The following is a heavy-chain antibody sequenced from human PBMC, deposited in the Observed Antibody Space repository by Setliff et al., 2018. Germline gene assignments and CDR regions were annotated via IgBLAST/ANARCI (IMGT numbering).Heavy chain of an antibody. J-gene: IGHJ4*02. CDR2: IWYDGSNK. CDR1: GFTFSSYG. V-gene: IGHV3-33*03. D-gene: IGHD1-26*01. CDR3: SSEYHSGG. Sequence: GGSLSLSCAASGFTFSSYGMHWVRQAPGKGLEWVAVIWYDGSNKYYADSVKGRFTISRDNAKNSLYLQMNSLRVDDTAIYYCSSEYHSGGWGQGTLVTVSS.